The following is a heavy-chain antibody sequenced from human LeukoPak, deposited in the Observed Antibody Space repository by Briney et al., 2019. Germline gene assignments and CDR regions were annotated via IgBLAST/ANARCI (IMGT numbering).Heavy chain of an antibody. CDR3: ASYDPDSSSWYHFDY. CDR2: VKQGGSET. V-gene: IGHV3-7*01. CDR1: GSTFSSYS. D-gene: IGHD6-13*01. Sequence: GGSLRLSCVASGSTFSSYSMSWVRQAPGKGLEWVAHVKQGGSETSYVDSVKGRFTVSRDSAKNSVYLQMNNLRAEDTAVYYCASYDPDSSSWYHFDYWGQGTLVTVSS. J-gene: IGHJ4*02.